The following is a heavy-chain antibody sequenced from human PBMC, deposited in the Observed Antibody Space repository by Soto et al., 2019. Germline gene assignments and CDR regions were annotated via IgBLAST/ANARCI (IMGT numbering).Heavy chain of an antibody. J-gene: IGHJ4*02. D-gene: IGHD6-13*01. V-gene: IGHV3-7*01. CDR1: GFTFSSNW. CDR2: IKHDGSDK. Sequence: PGGSLRLSCAASGFTFSSNWMSWIRQAPGKGLELLANIKHDGSDKYYVDSVKGRFTISRDNAMNSLYLQMNSLRDEDTAVYYCARVHSSSYHFLDYWGQGTLVTVSS. CDR3: ARVHSSSYHFLDY.